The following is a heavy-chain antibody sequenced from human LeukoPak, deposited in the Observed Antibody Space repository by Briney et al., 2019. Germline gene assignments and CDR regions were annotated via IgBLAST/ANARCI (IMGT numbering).Heavy chain of an antibody. CDR1: GFTVSNNY. CDR2: IYAGGSP. Sequence: TGGSLRLSCAASGFTVSNNYMSWVRQAPGKGLEWVAVIYAGGSPYYADSVKGRFTISRDDSKKTLFLQMNSLRVEDTAVYHCARGPLITGITDWGQGTLVSVSS. J-gene: IGHJ4*01. V-gene: IGHV3-53*01. D-gene: IGHD1-7*01. CDR3: ARGPLITGITD.